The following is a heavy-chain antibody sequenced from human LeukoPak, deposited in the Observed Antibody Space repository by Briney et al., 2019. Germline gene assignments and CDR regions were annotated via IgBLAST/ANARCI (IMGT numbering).Heavy chain of an antibody. D-gene: IGHD4-17*01. Sequence: GGSLRLSCAAPGFIFSSYGMHWVRQAPGKGLEWVAVISYDGSNKYYADSVKGRFTISRDNSKNTLYLQMNSLRVEDTAVYYCAKVDSSDYGDLRIPADYWGQGTLVIVSS. V-gene: IGHV3-30*18. CDR3: AKVDSSDYGDLRIPADY. CDR1: GFIFSSYG. CDR2: ISYDGSNK. J-gene: IGHJ4*02.